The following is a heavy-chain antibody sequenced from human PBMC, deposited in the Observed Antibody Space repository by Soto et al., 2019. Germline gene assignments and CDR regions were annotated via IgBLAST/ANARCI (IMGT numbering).Heavy chain of an antibody. V-gene: IGHV4-31*03. CDR1: GGSISSGGYY. J-gene: IGHJ4*02. D-gene: IGHD3-10*01. Sequence: QVQLQESGPGLVKPSQTLSLTCTVSGGSISSGGYYWRWIRQHPGKGLEWIGYIYYSGSTYYNPSLKSRVTVSVDTSKNQFSLKLSSVTAADTAVYYCARDKGFGELTDWGQGTLVTVSS. CDR2: IYYSGST. CDR3: ARDKGFGELTD.